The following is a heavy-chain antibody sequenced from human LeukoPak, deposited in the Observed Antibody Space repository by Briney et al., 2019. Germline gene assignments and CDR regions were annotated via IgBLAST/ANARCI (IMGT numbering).Heavy chain of an antibody. CDR3: AKDTTPPKAGFDP. Sequence: GGSLRLSCAASGFTFSSYGMHWVRQAPGKGLEWVAFIRYDGSNKYYADSVKGRFTISRDNSKNTLYLQMNSLRAEDTAVYYCAKDTTPPKAGFDPWGRGTLVTVSS. J-gene: IGHJ5*02. V-gene: IGHV3-30*02. CDR2: IRYDGSNK. CDR1: GFTFSSYG. D-gene: IGHD1-14*01.